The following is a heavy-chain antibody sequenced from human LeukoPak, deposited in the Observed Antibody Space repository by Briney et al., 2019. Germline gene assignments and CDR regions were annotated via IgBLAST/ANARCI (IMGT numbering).Heavy chain of an antibody. CDR1: GGSISSYY. CDR2: IYYSGST. J-gene: IGHJ4*02. D-gene: IGHD1-26*01. V-gene: IGHV4-59*01. CDR3: ARGVNSGYFDY. Sequence: SETLSLTCTVSGGSISSYYWSWIRQPPGKGLEWIGYIYYSGSTNYNPSLKSRVTIPVDTSKNQFSLKLSSVTAADTAVYYCARGVNSGYFDYCGQGTLVTVSS.